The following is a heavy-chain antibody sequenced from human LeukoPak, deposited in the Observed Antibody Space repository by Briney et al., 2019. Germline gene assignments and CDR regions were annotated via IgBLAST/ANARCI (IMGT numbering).Heavy chain of an antibody. CDR1: GGSISSGGYY. J-gene: IGHJ4*02. V-gene: IGHV4-31*03. CDR3: ARDRSRGWFDY. CDR2: IYYSGST. D-gene: IGHD6-19*01. Sequence: SETLSLTCTVSGGSISSGGYYYTWIRQHPGKGLEYIGYIYYSGSTYYNPSLKSRVAMSVDTSKSQFSLKLSSVTAADTAVYYCARDRSRGWFDYWGQGTLVTVSS.